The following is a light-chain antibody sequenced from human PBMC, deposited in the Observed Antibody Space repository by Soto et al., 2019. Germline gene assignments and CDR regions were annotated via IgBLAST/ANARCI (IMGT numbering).Light chain of an antibody. V-gene: IGKV3-20*01. Sequence: EIVLPQSPGTLSLSPGERATLSCRASQSVSSSYLAWYQQKPGQAPRLLIYGASSRATGIPDRFSGSGSGTDFTLTISRLEPEDFAVYACQQYGTSPFTFGPGTKVDIK. CDR3: QQYGTSPFT. J-gene: IGKJ3*01. CDR1: QSVSSSY. CDR2: GAS.